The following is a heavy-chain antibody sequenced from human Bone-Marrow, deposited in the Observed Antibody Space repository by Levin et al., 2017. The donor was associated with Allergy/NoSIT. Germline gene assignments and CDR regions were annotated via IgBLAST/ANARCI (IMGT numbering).Heavy chain of an antibody. J-gene: IGHJ4*01. CDR3: AQGGLPGMATRN. V-gene: IGHV4-61*01. CDR2: IYHGGTT. D-gene: IGHD5-24*01. CDR1: GGSIRSGISH. Sequence: SETLSLTCTVSGGSIRSGISHWSWVRQSPGKGLEWIAYIYHGGTTSYSPSFMSRVTISVDTSKNQFHLKMTSVTAADTAVYSCAQGGLPGMATRNWGHGTLVTVSS.